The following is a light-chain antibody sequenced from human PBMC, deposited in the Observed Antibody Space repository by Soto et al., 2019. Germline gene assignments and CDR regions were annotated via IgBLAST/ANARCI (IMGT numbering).Light chain of an antibody. Sequence: DIQMTQSPSTLSASVGDRVTITCRASQSMNDWLAWYQQKPGKAPKVLIYDASSLQSGVPSRFSGSGSGTEFPLTIDRLPYDYVAIYYCLRYNAFSQTFGQGTKVEI. CDR2: DAS. CDR3: LRYNAFSQT. CDR1: QSMNDW. J-gene: IGKJ1*01. V-gene: IGKV1-5*01.